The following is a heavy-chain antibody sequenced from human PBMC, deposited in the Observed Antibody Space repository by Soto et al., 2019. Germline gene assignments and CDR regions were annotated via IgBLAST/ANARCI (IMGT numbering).Heavy chain of an antibody. D-gene: IGHD3-22*01. CDR2: IKPDGSDK. V-gene: IGHV3-7*01. J-gene: IGHJ3*01. CDR3: ARDPYDSSGFYYGAFDV. CDR1: GFTFSRYW. Sequence: EVQLVESGGGLVQPGGSLRLSCAASGFTFSRYWMTWVRQAPGKGLEWVANIKPDGSDKVDLDSVKGRFTISRDNAKNSVYLQMTSLRAEDTAVYYCARDPYDSSGFYYGAFDVWGRGTVVTVSS.